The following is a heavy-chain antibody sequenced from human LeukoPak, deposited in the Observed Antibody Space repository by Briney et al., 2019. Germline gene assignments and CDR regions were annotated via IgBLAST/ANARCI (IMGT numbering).Heavy chain of an antibody. J-gene: IGHJ6*02. CDR3: ARDLPATKFVVVTAISHYYYYGMDV. CDR2: ISAYNGNT. V-gene: IGHV1-18*01. CDR1: GYTFTSYG. D-gene: IGHD2-21*02. Sequence: ASVTVSCKASGYTFTSYGISWVRQAPGQGLERMGWISAYNGNTNYAQKLQGRVTMTTDTSTSTAYMELRSLRSDDTAVYYCARDLPATKFVVVTAISHYYYYGMDVWGQGTTVTVSS.